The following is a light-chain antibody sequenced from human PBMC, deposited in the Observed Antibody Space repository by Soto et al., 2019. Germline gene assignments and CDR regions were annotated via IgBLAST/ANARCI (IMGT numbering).Light chain of an antibody. CDR3: SSYTSTSTPYV. Sequence: QSVLTQPASVSGSPGQSITISCTGTSSDVGGYNYVSWYQHHPGKAPKLMIFDVSNRPSGVSNRFSGSKSANTASLPISGLQAEDEADYHCSSYTSTSTPYVFGTGTKVTVL. J-gene: IGLJ1*01. CDR2: DVS. V-gene: IGLV2-14*03. CDR1: SSDVGGYNY.